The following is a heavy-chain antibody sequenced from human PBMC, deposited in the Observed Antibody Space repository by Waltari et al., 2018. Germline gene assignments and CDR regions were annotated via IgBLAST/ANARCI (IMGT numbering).Heavy chain of an antibody. CDR1: GGSVSSHS. J-gene: IGHJ4*02. V-gene: IGHV4-59*02. Sequence: QLQLQESGPGLVKPSETLSLTCTVSGGSVSSHSWSWIRQPPGKGLEWIGYVHFNGNTNYSPSLKSRVSISRDTSKNQFSLKLSSVTAADTAVYYCARTAVVVPAAILDYWGQGTLVTVSS. D-gene: IGHD2-2*02. CDR2: VHFNGNT. CDR3: ARTAVVVPAAILDY.